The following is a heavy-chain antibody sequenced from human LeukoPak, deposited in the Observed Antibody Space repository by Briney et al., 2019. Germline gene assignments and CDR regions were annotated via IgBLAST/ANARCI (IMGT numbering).Heavy chain of an antibody. J-gene: IGHJ6*03. Sequence: SETLSLTCAVSGYSISSGYYWGWFRQPPGKGLEWIGCIYHSGNTYYNPSLKGRVSISVHTSKNHFSLMLSSVTAADTAVYYCARQGGSSSPYYYYYMDVWGKGTTVTVSS. CDR2: IYHSGNT. D-gene: IGHD6-13*01. CDR3: ARQGGSSSPYYYYYMDV. CDR1: GYSISSGYY. V-gene: IGHV4-38-2*01.